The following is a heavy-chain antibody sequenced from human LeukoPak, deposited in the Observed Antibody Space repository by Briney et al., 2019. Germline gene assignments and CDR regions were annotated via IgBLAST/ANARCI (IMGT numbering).Heavy chain of an antibody. D-gene: IGHD2-15*01. J-gene: IGHJ4*02. Sequence: GGSLRLSCAASGRTFSSNYMSWVRQAPGKGLEWVSVIYSGGSTYYADSVKGRFTISRDNSKNTLYLQMNSLRVEDTAVYYCARDFCSAGSCYPDNWGQGTLVTVSS. CDR1: GRTFSSNY. CDR2: IYSGGST. V-gene: IGHV3-66*01. CDR3: ARDFCSAGSCYPDN.